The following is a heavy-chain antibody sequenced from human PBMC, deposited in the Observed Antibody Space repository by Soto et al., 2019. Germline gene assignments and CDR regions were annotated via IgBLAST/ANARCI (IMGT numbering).Heavy chain of an antibody. CDR1: GGTFSSYA. J-gene: IGHJ4*02. CDR2: IIPIFGTA. D-gene: IGHD5-18*01. V-gene: IGHV1-69*13. CDR3: ARMGYSYGYEFAY. Sequence: SVKVTCKAPGGTFSSYAISCVRQENEQGLEWMGGIIPIFGTANYAQKFQGRVTITADESTSTAYMELSSLRSEDMAAYYCARMGYSYGYEFAYWXQGTLVTVSS.